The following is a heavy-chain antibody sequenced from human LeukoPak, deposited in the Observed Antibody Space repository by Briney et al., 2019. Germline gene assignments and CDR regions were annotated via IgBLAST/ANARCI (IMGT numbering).Heavy chain of an antibody. CDR1: GFTFSSYA. CDR2: ISGSGGST. J-gene: IGHJ4*02. D-gene: IGHD6-19*01. CDR3: AILQQWLGRDPFDY. V-gene: IGHV3-23*01. Sequence: GGSLRLSCAASGFTFSSYAMSWVRQAPGKGLEWVSAISGSGGSTYYADSVKGRFTISRDNSKNALYLQMNSLRAEDTAVYYCAILQQWLGRDPFDYWGQGTLVTVSS.